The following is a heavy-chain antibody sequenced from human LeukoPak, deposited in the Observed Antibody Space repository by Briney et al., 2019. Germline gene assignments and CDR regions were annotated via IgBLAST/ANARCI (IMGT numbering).Heavy chain of an antibody. CDR1: GGSISSYY. J-gene: IGHJ5*02. V-gene: IGHV4-59*01. Sequence: PSETLSLTCTVSGGSISSYYWSWIRQPPGKGLEWIGYIYYSGSTNYNPSLKSRVTISVDTSKNQFSLRLSSVTAADTAVYYCARVVGVTSFDPWGQGTLVTVSS. D-gene: IGHD1-26*01. CDR2: IYYSGST. CDR3: ARVVGVTSFDP.